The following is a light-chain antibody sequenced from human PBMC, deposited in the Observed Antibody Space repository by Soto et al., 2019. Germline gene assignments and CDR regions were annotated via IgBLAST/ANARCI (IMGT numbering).Light chain of an antibody. CDR2: DTS. J-gene: IGKJ4*01. Sequence: EVVMRQSPATLSVSPGEGVTLSCRASQGIGDTLAWYQHKPGQTPRLLIYDTSTRATGVPARFSGSGSGTDFTLTISSLEPEDFAVYYCQQRNDWPLTFGGGTKVDIK. V-gene: IGKV3-11*01. CDR1: QGIGDT. CDR3: QQRNDWPLT.